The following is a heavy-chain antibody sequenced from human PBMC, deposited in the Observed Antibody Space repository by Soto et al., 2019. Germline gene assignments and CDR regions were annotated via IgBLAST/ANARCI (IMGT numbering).Heavy chain of an antibody. Sequence: SQTLSLTCAISGNSVSSNSAAWNWIRQSPSGGLEWLGRTYYRSKWYADYAFSVRSRITINPDTSKNQFSLQLSSLTPEDTAVYYCARYTSSWYLDSWGPGTLVTVSS. CDR1: GNSVSSNSAA. V-gene: IGHV6-1*01. D-gene: IGHD6-13*01. CDR2: TYYRSKWYA. CDR3: ARYTSSWYLDS. J-gene: IGHJ4*02.